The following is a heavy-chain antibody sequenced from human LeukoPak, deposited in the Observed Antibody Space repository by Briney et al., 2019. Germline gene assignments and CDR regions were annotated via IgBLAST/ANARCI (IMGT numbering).Heavy chain of an antibody. CDR3: ARDELNYDFWSGYALIAFDI. CDR2: IIPIFGTA. CDR1: GGTFSSYA. J-gene: IGHJ3*02. D-gene: IGHD3-3*01. Sequence: SVKVSCKASGGTFSSYAISWVRQAPGQGLEWMGGIIPIFGTANYAQKFQGRVTITADESTSTAYMELSSLRSEDTAVYYCARDELNYDFWSGYALIAFDIWGQGTMATVSS. V-gene: IGHV1-69*13.